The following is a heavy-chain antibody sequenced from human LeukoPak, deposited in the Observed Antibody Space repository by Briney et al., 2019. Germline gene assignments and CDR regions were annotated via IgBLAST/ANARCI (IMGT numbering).Heavy chain of an antibody. CDR2: IYYSGST. D-gene: IGHD3-3*01. J-gene: IGHJ6*03. Sequence: PSETLSLTCTVSGGSISSYYWSWIRQPPGKGLEWIGYIYYSGSTTYNPSLKSRVTMSVDTAKNQFSLKVRSVTAADTAVYYCARGDFCSKSNCYLRPMDVWGKGTTVTVSS. CDR3: ARGDFCSKSNCYLRPMDV. CDR1: GGSISSYY. V-gene: IGHV4-59*01.